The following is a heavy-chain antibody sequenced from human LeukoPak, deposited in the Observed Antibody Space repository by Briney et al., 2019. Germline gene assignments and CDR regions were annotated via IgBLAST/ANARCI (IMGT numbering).Heavy chain of an antibody. CDR3: ARLGGGGATRY. J-gene: IGHJ4*02. V-gene: IGHV3-48*04. CDR2: ISSSSSTI. D-gene: IGHD1-26*01. Sequence: SGGSLRLSCAASGFTFSSYSMNWVRQAPGKGLEWVSYISSSSSTIYYADSVKGRFTISRDNAKNSLYLQMNRLRAEDTAVYYCARLGGGGATRYWGQGTLVTVSS. CDR1: GFTFSSYS.